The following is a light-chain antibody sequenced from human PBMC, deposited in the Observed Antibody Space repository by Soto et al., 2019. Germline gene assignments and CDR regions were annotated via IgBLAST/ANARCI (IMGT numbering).Light chain of an antibody. CDR1: QSVSTY. V-gene: IGKV3-11*01. CDR3: QQRSTLT. CDR2: DAS. J-gene: IGKJ4*01. Sequence: EVVLTQSPGTLSLSPGERATLSCRASQSVSTYLAWYQQKPGQAPRLLIYDASNRATGIPARFSGSGSGTDFPLTISSLEPEDFAVYFCQQRSTLTFGGGTKVEIK.